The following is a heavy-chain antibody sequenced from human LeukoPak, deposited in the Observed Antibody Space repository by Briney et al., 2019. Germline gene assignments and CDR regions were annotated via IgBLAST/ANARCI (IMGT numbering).Heavy chain of an antibody. V-gene: IGHV5-51*01. D-gene: IGHD2-21*02. CDR3: ARSGNTHIVVVTSQEYYFDY. J-gene: IGHJ4*02. CDR2: IYPGDSDT. CDR1: GYSCTSYW. Sequence: GESLKISCKGSGYSCTSYWIGWVRQMPGKGLEWIGIIYPGDSDTRYSPSFQGQVTISADKSISTAYLQWSSLKASDTAMYYCARSGNTHIVVVTSQEYYFDYWGQGTLVTVSS.